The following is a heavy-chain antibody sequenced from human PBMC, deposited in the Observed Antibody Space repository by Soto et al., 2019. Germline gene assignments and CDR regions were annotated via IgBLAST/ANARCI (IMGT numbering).Heavy chain of an antibody. CDR3: ARLLTKKEQLWLLRDHYYYYGMDV. CDR1: GFTFSSYS. CDR2: ISSSSSYI. D-gene: IGHD5-18*01. V-gene: IGHV3-21*01. J-gene: IGHJ6*02. Sequence: GGSLRLSCAASGFTFSSYSMNWVRQAPGKGLEWVSSISSSSSYIYYAASVKGRFTISRDNAKNSLYLQMNSLRAEDTAVYYCARLLTKKEQLWLLRDHYYYYGMDVWGQGTTVTVSS.